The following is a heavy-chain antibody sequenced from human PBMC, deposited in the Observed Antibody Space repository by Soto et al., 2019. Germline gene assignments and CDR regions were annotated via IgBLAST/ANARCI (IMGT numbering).Heavy chain of an antibody. V-gene: IGHV4-38-2*02. J-gene: IGHJ4*02. CDR1: GYSIASGYF. D-gene: IGHD6-13*01. CDR3: AREWSSSWYIDY. Sequence: SETLSLTCAVSGYSIASGYFWAWIRQPPGKGLEWIGSVYHSGSTYFNPSLKSRVTISVDTSKNHFSLRLSSVTATDTAVYYCAREWSSSWYIDYWGQGTLVTVSS. CDR2: VYHSGST.